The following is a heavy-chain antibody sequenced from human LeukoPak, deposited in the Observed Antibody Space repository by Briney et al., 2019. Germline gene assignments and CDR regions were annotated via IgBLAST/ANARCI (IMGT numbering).Heavy chain of an antibody. D-gene: IGHD4-17*01. J-gene: IGHJ3*01. V-gene: IGHV3-33*01. CDR2: IWYDGSNK. Sequence: GRSLRLSCAASGFTFSSYGMHWVRQAPGKGLEWVAVIWYDGSNKYYADSVKGRFTISRDNSKNTLYLQMNSLRAEGTAVYYCATTVTIVNVFDFWGQGTMVSVSS. CDR1: GFTFSSYG. CDR3: ATTVTIVNVFDF.